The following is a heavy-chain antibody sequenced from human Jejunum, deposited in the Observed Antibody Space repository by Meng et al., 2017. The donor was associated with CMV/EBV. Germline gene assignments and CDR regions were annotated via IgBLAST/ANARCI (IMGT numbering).Heavy chain of an antibody. CDR3: VRGGSSGTLKYFDY. CDR1: GFTVSSYE. V-gene: IGHV3-48*03. D-gene: IGHD3-3*01. J-gene: IGHJ4*02. CDR2: ISASTTAI. Sequence: SGFTVSSYEMNWVRQIPGKGLEWISYISASTTAIYYAGSVKGRFTISRDNVKNSLYLLMESLRAEDTAIYYCVRGGSSGTLKYFDYWGQGALVTVSS.